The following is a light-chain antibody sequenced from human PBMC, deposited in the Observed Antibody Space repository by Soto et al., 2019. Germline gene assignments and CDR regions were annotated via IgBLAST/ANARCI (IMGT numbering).Light chain of an antibody. J-gene: IGLJ7*01. CDR2: DVT. CDR3: SSYRSSGIPV. CDR1: SSDVGGYDY. V-gene: IGLV2-14*01. Sequence: QSALTQPASVSGSPGQSITIFCTGTSSDVGGYDYVSWYQQHPGKAPKLLIYDVTNRPSGVSNRFSGSKSGNTASLTISGLQAEDEADYYCSSYRSSGIPVFGGGTQLTV.